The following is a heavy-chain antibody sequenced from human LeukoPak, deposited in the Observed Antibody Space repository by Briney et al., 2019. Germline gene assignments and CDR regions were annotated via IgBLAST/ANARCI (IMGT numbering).Heavy chain of an antibody. D-gene: IGHD6-13*01. Sequence: SETLSLTCTVSGGSNSSSSYYWGWIRPPPGKGLEWIGSIYYSGSTYYNPSLKSRVPISVDTSKNQFSLKLSSGTAADTAVYYCARHVYVAAASDYWGQGTLVTVSS. CDR1: GGSNSSSSYY. CDR3: ARHVYVAAASDY. V-gene: IGHV4-39*01. CDR2: IYYSGST. J-gene: IGHJ4*02.